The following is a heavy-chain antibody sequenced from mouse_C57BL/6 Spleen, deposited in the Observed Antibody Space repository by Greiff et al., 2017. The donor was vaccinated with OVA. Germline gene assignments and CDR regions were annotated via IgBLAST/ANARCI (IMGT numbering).Heavy chain of an antibody. D-gene: IGHD1-1*01. CDR1: GFTFSDYG. Sequence: EVQRVESGGGLVKPGGSLKLSCAASGFTFSDYGMHWVRQAPEKGLEWVAYISGGSSTIYYADTVKGRFTISRDNAKNTLFLQMTSLRSEDTAMYYCARDGSSLYYAMDYWGQGTSVTVSS. V-gene: IGHV5-17*01. J-gene: IGHJ4*01. CDR2: ISGGSSTI. CDR3: ARDGSSLYYAMDY.